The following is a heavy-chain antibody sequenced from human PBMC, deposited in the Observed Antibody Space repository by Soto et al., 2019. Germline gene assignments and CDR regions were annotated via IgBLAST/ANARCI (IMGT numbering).Heavy chain of an antibody. V-gene: IGHV4-39*01. CDR1: GGSISSITYY. CDR2: IYYSGNT. D-gene: IGHD6-13*01. J-gene: IGHJ6*01. Sequence: QLQLQESGPGLVKPSETLSLTCTVSGGSISSITYYWGWIRQPPGKRLEWIGSIYYSGNTYYNPSLKTRVTLSVDTSENHFSLKLSSVTAADTAVYYCARGAAAGYYYYYGMDVWGQGTTVTVSS. CDR3: ARGAAAGYYYYYGMDV.